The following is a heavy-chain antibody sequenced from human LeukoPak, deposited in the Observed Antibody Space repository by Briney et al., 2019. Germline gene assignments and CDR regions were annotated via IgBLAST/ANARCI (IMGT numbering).Heavy chain of an antibody. CDR3: AGLRYKRDSSGYYYDY. Sequence: GGSLRLSCAASGFTFSSYAMSWVRQAPGKGLEWVSAISGSGGSTYYADSVKGRFTISRDNSKNTLYLQMNSLRAEDTAVYYCAGLRYKRDSSGYYYDYWGQGTLVTVSS. D-gene: IGHD3-22*01. CDR2: ISGSGGST. J-gene: IGHJ4*02. CDR1: GFTFSSYA. V-gene: IGHV3-23*01.